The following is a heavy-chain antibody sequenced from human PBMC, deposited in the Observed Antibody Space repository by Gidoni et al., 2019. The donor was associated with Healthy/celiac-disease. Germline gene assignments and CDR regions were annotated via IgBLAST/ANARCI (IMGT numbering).Heavy chain of an antibody. V-gene: IGHV3-23*01. CDR3: AKGRVQWYLVPFDY. CDR2: ISGSGGST. Sequence: EVQLLESGGGLVQPGGSLRLSCAPSGFTFSSYAMSWVRQAQGKGLEWGSAISGSGGSTYYADSVKGRFTISRDNSKNTLYLQMNSLRAEDTAVYYCAKGRVQWYLVPFDYWGQGTLVTVSS. J-gene: IGHJ4*02. D-gene: IGHD6-19*01. CDR1: GFTFSSYA.